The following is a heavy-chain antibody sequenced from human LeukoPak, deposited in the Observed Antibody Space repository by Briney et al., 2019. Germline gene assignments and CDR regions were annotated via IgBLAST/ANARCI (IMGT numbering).Heavy chain of an antibody. CDR3: ARGGGDYVYFDY. J-gene: IGHJ4*02. D-gene: IGHD4-17*01. CDR2: ISTSSTYI. Sequence: KPGGSLRLSCAASGFTFSTYSMNWVRQAPGKGLEWVSYISTSSTYIYYADSLKGQFTVSRDNAKNSLYLQMNSLRAEDTAVYYCARGGGDYVYFDYWGQGTLVSVSS. CDR1: GFTFSTYS. V-gene: IGHV3-21*01.